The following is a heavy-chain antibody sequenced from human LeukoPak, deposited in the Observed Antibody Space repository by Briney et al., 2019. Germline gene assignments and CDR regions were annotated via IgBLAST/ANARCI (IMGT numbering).Heavy chain of an antibody. J-gene: IGHJ3*02. D-gene: IGHD2-15*01. CDR3: AGPLLPWGAFDI. CDR2: IYYSGST. Sequence: HPSETLSLTCTVSGGSISSYYWSWIRQPPGKGLEWIGYIYYSGSTNYNPSLKSRVTISVDTSKNQFSLKLSSVTAADTAVYYCAGPLLPWGAFDIWGQGTMVTVSS. CDR1: GGSISSYY. V-gene: IGHV4-59*01.